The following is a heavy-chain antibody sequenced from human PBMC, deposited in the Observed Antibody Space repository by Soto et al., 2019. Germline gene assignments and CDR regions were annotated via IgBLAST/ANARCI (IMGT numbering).Heavy chain of an antibody. D-gene: IGHD3-22*01. CDR2: ISGSGGST. CDR3: AKAPSYNYYDSSGYYFDY. CDR1: GFTFSSYA. V-gene: IGHV3-23*01. Sequence: GGSLRLSCAASGFTFSSYAMSWVRQAPGKGLEWVSAISGSGGSTYYADSVKGRFTISRDNSKNTLYLQMNSLRAEDKAVYYCAKAPSYNYYDSSGYYFDYWGQGTLVTVSS. J-gene: IGHJ4*02.